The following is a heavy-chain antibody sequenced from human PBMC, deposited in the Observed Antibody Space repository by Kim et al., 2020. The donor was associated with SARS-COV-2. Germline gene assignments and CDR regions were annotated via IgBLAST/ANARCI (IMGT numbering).Heavy chain of an antibody. CDR3: ARDFPAKHVLRYFDWSAGGYYFDY. D-gene: IGHD3-9*01. J-gene: IGHJ4*02. CDR1: GGSISSSSYY. V-gene: IGHV4-39*07. Sequence: SETLSLTCTVSGGSISSSSYYWGWIRQPPGKGLEWIGSIYYSGSTYYNPSLKSRVTISVDTSKNQFSLKLSSVTAADTAVYYCARDFPAKHVLRYFDWSAGGYYFDYWGQGTLVTVSS. CDR2: IYYSGST.